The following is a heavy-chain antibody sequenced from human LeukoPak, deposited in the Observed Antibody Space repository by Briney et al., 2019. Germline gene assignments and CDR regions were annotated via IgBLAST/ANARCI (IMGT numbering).Heavy chain of an antibody. CDR3: ARDRFSLDY. CDR2: ISAGGGNT. J-gene: IGHJ4*02. CDR1: GFTFSSYA. D-gene: IGHD3-3*01. Sequence: GGSLRLSCAASGFTFSSYAMSWVRQAPGKGLEWVSAISAGGGNTYYADAVKGRFTISRDFSKNTLYLQMNSLRAEDTAVYYCARDRFSLDYWGQGTLVTVSS. V-gene: IGHV3-23*01.